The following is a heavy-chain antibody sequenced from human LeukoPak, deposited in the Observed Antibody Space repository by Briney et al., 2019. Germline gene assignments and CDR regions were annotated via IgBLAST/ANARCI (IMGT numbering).Heavy chain of an antibody. CDR2: IWYDGSNK. J-gene: IGHJ6*03. Sequence: GGSLRLSCAASGFTFSSYGMHWVRQAPGKGLEWVAVIWYDGSNKYYTDSVKGRFTISRDNSKNTLYLQMNSLRAEDTAVYYCAKDGAIAVSTKVYYYYYYMDVWGKGTTVTVSS. V-gene: IGHV3-33*06. D-gene: IGHD2-15*01. CDR3: AKDGAIAVSTKVYYYYYYMDV. CDR1: GFTFSSYG.